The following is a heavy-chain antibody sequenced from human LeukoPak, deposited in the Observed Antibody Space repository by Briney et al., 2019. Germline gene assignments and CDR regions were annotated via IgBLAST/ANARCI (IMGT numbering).Heavy chain of an antibody. V-gene: IGHV4-59*01. CDR2: IYYSGST. J-gene: IGHJ4*02. D-gene: IGHD4-17*01. CDR3: ARDRGRYGDYFVPFDY. CDR1: GGSISSYY. Sequence: PSETLSLTCTVSGGSISSYYWSWIRQPPGKGLEWIGYIYYSGSTNYNPSLKSRVTISVDTSKNQFSLKLSSVTAADTAVYYCARDRGRYGDYFVPFDYWGQGTLVTVSS.